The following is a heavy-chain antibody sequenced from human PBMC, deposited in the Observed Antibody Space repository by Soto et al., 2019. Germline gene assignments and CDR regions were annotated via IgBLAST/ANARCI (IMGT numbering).Heavy chain of an antibody. D-gene: IGHD2-15*01. J-gene: IGHJ3*02. V-gene: IGHV2-5*02. CDR2: IYWADDK. CDR3: AHSATVSDAFDI. CDR1: GFSLRISGVG. Sequence: QITLKESGPTLVKPTQTLTLTCTFSGFSLRISGVGVGWLRQPPAKALEWLALIYWADDKRDSPTLKSRLTITKDTSKNQVVLTMTNMDPVDTATYYCAHSATVSDAFDIWGQGTMVTVSS.